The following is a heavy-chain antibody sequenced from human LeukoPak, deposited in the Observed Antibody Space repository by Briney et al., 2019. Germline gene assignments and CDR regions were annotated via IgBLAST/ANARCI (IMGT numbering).Heavy chain of an antibody. CDR2: IYYSGNT. Sequence: NPLETLSLTCSVSGGSISTSPYYWGWIRQPPRKGLEWIGDIYYSGNTYYNPPLKSRVTISVDTSKNQVSLKVTSVTAADTALYYCARRRTYDILTGYPQYYFDYWGQGALVAVSS. CDR3: ARRRTYDILTGYPQYYFDY. D-gene: IGHD3-9*01. J-gene: IGHJ4*02. CDR1: GGSISTSPYY. V-gene: IGHV4-39*01.